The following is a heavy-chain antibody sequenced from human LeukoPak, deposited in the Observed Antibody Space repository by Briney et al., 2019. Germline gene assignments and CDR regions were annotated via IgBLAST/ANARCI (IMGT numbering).Heavy chain of an antibody. V-gene: IGHV1-46*01. J-gene: IGHJ6*03. CDR3: ARDMTARGGSSWSRNYYYYYMDV. Sequence: GASVKVSCKASGYTFTSYYMHWVRQAPGQGLEWMGIINPSGGSTSYAQKFQGRVTMTRDMSTSTVYMELSSLRSEDTAVYYCARDMTARGGSSWSRNYYYYYMDVWGKGTTVTVSS. CDR1: GYTFTSYY. CDR2: INPSGGST. D-gene: IGHD6-13*01.